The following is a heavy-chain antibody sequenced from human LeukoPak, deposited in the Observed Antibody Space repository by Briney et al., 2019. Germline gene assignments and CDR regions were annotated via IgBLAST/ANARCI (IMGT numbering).Heavy chain of an antibody. CDR1: GFTFSSYA. Sequence: PGGSLRLSCAASGFTFSSYAMHWVRQAPGKGLEWVAVISYDGSNKYYADSVKGRFTISRDNSKNTLYLRMNSLRAEDTAVYYCARGGDYYGSGSYAFDYWGQGTLVIVSS. CDR2: ISYDGSNK. J-gene: IGHJ4*02. D-gene: IGHD3-10*01. V-gene: IGHV3-30*04. CDR3: ARGGDYYGSGSYAFDY.